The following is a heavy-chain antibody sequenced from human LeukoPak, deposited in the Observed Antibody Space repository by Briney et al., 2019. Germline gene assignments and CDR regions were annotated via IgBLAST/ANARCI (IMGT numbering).Heavy chain of an antibody. Sequence: GGSLRLSCAASGFTFSSYAMSWVRQAPGKGLEWVSAISGSGGSTYYADSVKGRFTISRDNSKNTLYLPMNSLRAEDTAVYYCAKDPDGKSSWYYYNRDNWFDPWGQGTLVAVSS. CDR1: GFTFSSYA. CDR2: ISGSGGST. CDR3: AKDPDGKSSWYYYNRDNWFDP. J-gene: IGHJ5*02. D-gene: IGHD6-13*01. V-gene: IGHV3-23*01.